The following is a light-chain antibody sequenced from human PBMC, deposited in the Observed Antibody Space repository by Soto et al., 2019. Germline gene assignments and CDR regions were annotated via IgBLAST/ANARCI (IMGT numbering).Light chain of an antibody. Sequence: DIQMTQSPSSLSASVGDRVTITCRASQSISSYLNWYQQKPGKAPKLLIYAASSLQSGVPSWFSGSGSGTDFTLTISSLQPEDFATYYCQQSYSTPPWTFGQGTKVDIK. V-gene: IGKV1-39*01. CDR2: AAS. CDR3: QQSYSTPPWT. CDR1: QSISSY. J-gene: IGKJ1*01.